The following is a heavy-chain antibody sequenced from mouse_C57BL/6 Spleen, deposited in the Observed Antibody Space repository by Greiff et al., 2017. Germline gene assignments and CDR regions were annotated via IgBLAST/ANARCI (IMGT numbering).Heavy chain of an antibody. D-gene: IGHD2-4*01. V-gene: IGHV1-26*01. CDR1: GYTFTDYY. CDR2: INPNNGGT. CDR3: ARDYMDY. Sequence: VQLQQSGPELVKPGASVKISCKASGYTFTDYYMNWVKQSHGKSLEWIGDINPNNGGTSYNQKFKGKATLTVDKSSSTAYMELRSLTSEDSAVYYCARDYMDYGGQGTSVTVSS. J-gene: IGHJ4*01.